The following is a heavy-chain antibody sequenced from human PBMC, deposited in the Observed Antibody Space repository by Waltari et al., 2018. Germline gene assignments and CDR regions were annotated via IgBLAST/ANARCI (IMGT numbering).Heavy chain of an antibody. CDR3: TRSPGFGP. J-gene: IGHJ5*02. V-gene: IGHV3-73*02. CDR1: GFIFSGSP. Sequence: EVQLVESGGGLVQPGGSLKLSCAASGFIFSGSPIHWVRQASGKGREWVGRIGNQGNTDATVYTESVKGRFTISRDDSKNTAYLQMNSLKIEDTAFYYCTRSPGFGPWGQGTLVTVSS. CDR2: IGNQGNTDAT.